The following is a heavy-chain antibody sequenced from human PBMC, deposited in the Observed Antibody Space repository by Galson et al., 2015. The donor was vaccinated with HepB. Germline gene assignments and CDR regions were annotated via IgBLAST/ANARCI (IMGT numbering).Heavy chain of an antibody. Sequence: SLRLSCAASGFTFSSYGMHWVRQAPGKGLEWVAVISYDGTNKNSADSVKGRFTISRDNSKNTLYLQVTSLRDEDTAVYYCAKDLAMVTFGGVNLLYGMDVWGQGTTVTVSS. V-gene: IGHV3-30*18. CDR1: GFTFSSYG. J-gene: IGHJ6*02. CDR3: AKDLAMVTFGGVNLLYGMDV. D-gene: IGHD3-16*01. CDR2: ISYDGTNK.